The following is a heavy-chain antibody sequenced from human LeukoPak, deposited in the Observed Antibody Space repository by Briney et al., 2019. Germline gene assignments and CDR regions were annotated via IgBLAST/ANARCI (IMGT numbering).Heavy chain of an antibody. CDR3: ARHYGP. D-gene: IGHD3-10*01. Sequence: PSETLSLTCTVSGGSISGYYWSWIRQPPGKGLEWIAYVSYSGSTDYNPSLKGRVTVSVDTSKNQFSLKLNSVTATDTAVYYCARHYGPWGQGTLVTVSS. CDR1: GGSISGYY. CDR2: VSYSGST. J-gene: IGHJ4*02. V-gene: IGHV4-59*08.